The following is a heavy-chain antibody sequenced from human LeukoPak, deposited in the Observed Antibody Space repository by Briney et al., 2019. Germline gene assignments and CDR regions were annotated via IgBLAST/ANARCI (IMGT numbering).Heavy chain of an antibody. V-gene: IGHV3-23*01. Sequence: GGSLRLSCGASGFTFSSYAMAWVRQAPGKGLEWVSAISGSGGSTYYADSVKGRFTISRDNSKNTLYLQMNSLRAEDTAVYYCAKDPAYSSSTFGWFDPWGQGTLVTVSS. J-gene: IGHJ5*02. CDR1: GFTFSSYA. CDR2: ISGSGGST. CDR3: AKDPAYSSSTFGWFDP. D-gene: IGHD6-13*01.